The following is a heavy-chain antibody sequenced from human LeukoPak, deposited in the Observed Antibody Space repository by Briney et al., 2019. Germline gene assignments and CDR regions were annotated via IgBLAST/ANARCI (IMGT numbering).Heavy chain of an antibody. Sequence: PSETLSLTCTVSGGSISSYYWSWIRQPPGKGLEWIGYIYYSGSTNYNPSLKSRVTISVDTSKNQFSLKLNSVTAADSAVYYCARHFPTNGYPFDYWGQGTLVTVSS. CDR2: IYYSGST. CDR3: ARHFPTNGYPFDY. CDR1: GGSISSYY. V-gene: IGHV4-59*08. J-gene: IGHJ4*02. D-gene: IGHD2-8*01.